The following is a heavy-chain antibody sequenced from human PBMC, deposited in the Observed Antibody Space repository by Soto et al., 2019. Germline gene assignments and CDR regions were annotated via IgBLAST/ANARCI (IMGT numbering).Heavy chain of an antibody. CDR3: AREVVAPYYYYGMDV. CDR2: ISSYNGDT. V-gene: IGHV1-18*01. Sequence: VQLVQSGAEVKKPGASVKVSCKASGYTFTRSGISWVRQAPGQGPEWMGWISSYNGDTNYAQTFQGRVTMTTDTSTSTAYMELRRLRSDDTAVYYCAREVVAPYYYYGMDVWGQGTPVTVSS. D-gene: IGHD5-12*01. J-gene: IGHJ6*02. CDR1: GYTFTRSG.